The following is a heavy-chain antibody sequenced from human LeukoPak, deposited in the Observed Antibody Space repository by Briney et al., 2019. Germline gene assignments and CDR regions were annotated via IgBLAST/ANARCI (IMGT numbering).Heavy chain of an antibody. CDR2: IYYSGSP. CDR3: AKIPCIREPFDS. V-gene: IGHV4-61*01. J-gene: IGHJ4*02. CDR1: GGSFISDNSY. D-gene: IGHD1-14*01. Sequence: PSETLSLTCTVSGGSFISDNSYWTWFRQPPGKGLEWIGYIYYSGSPNYNPSFKSRVTISVDTSKNQFSLKMSSVTTADTAVYYCAKIPCIREPFDSWGRGTVVTVSS.